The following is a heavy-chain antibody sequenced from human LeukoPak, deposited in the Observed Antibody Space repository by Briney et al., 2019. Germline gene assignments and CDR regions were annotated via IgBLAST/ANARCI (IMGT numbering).Heavy chain of an antibody. CDR2: IYYSGST. D-gene: IGHD3-9*01. Sequence: PSETLSLTCTVSGGSISSYYWSWIRQPPGKGLEWIGYIYYSGSTNYNPSLKSRVTISVDTSKNQCSLKLSSVTAADTAVYYCARGEGRTSYYDILTGPGGMDVWGQGTTVTVSS. V-gene: IGHV4-59*12. CDR3: ARGEGRTSYYDILTGPGGMDV. CDR1: GGSISSYY. J-gene: IGHJ6*02.